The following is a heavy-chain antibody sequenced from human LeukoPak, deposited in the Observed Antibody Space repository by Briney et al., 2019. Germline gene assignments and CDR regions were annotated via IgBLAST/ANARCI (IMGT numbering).Heavy chain of an antibody. CDR3: ARGSYYDSSGYYPDF. V-gene: IGHV1-18*01. J-gene: IGHJ4*02. CDR2: ISAYNGNT. D-gene: IGHD3-22*01. Sequence: ASVKVSCKASGYTFTSYGISWVRQAPGQGLEWMGWISAYNGNTNYAQKLQGRVTMATDTSTSTAYMELRSLRSDDTAVYYCARGSYYDSSGYYPDFWGQGTLVTVSS. CDR1: GYTFTSYG.